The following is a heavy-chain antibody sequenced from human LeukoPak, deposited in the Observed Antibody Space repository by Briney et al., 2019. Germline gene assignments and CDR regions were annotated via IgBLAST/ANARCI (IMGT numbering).Heavy chain of an antibody. CDR2: IYPGDSDT. J-gene: IGHJ6*02. CDR3: ARLRSLSGEFSYPWYYYGMDV. Sequence: GESLKISCKGSGYSFTSYWIGWVRQMPGKGLEWMGIIYPGDSDTRYSPSFQGQVTISADKSISTAYLQWSSLKASDTAMYYCARLRSLSGEFSYPWYYYGMDVWGQGTTVTVSS. V-gene: IGHV5-51*01. CDR1: GYSFTSYW. D-gene: IGHD3-16*02.